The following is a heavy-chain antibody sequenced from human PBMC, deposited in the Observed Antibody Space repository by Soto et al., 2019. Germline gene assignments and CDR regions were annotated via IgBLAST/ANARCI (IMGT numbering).Heavy chain of an antibody. CDR1: GFTFSSYW. Sequence: PGGSLRLSCAASGFTFSSYWMHWVRQAPGKGLVWVSRINSDGSSTSYADSVKGRFTISRDNAKNTLYLQMNSLRAEDTAVYYCAGSGYYYTVDYWGQGTLVTVSS. J-gene: IGHJ4*02. CDR3: AGSGYYYTVDY. CDR2: INSDGSST. D-gene: IGHD3-22*01. V-gene: IGHV3-74*01.